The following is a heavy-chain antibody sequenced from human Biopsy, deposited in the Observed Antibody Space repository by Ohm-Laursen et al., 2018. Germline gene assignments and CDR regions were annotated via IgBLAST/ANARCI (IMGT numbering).Heavy chain of an antibody. V-gene: IGHV3-33*01. CDR3: ARDSTINTVTTADY. J-gene: IGHJ4*02. Sequence: SLRLSCTAAVFTFSNYGMHWVRQAPGKGLEWLAVIWYDGSNKYYGDSEQGRFTISRDNSKNAVYLQMNSLRAEDTAIYYCARDSTINTVTTADYWGQGTLVTVSS. CDR2: IWYDGSNK. D-gene: IGHD4-11*01. CDR1: VFTFSNYG.